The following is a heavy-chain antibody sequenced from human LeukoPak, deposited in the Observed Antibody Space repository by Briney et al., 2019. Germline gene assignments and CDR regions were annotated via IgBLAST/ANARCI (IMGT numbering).Heavy chain of an antibody. CDR3: ARAGESRKTMVRGVYHDYYGMDV. CDR2: ISSSGST. V-gene: IGHV4-4*07. Sequence: SETLSLTCTVSGGSISSSYWSWIRQPAGKGLEWIGRISSSGSTKYNPSLKSRVSMSVDTSKNQFSLKLSSVTAADTAVYYCARAGESRKTMVRGVYHDYYGMDVWGQGTTVTVSS. J-gene: IGHJ6*02. CDR1: GGSISSSY. D-gene: IGHD3-10*01.